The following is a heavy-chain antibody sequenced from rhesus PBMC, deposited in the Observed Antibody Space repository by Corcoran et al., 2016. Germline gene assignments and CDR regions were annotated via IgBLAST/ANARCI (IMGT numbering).Heavy chain of an antibody. V-gene: IGHV4S10*01. CDR3: ARSSGGSFDY. CDR1: GGSISDSYR. Sequence: QVQLQESGPGVVKPLENLSLTCAFAGGSISDSYRWSWIRQPPGKGLEWIGYIYGGSGSTSYNPSLKSRVTISTDTSKNQFSLKLSSVTAADTAVYYCARSSGGSFDYWGQGVLVTVSS. D-gene: IGHD5-42*01. CDR2: IYGGSGST. J-gene: IGHJ4*01.